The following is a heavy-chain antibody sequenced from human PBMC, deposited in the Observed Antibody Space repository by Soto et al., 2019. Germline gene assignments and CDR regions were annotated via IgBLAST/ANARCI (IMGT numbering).Heavy chain of an antibody. CDR3: GRRTDYEDGSGSLGGMDV. CDR1: GGSISSGVYY. Sequence: QVQLQESGPGLVKPSQTLSLTCTVSGGSISSGVYYWSWIRQHPGKGLEWIGYIYYSGSTHYNPSLRGRVTISVYTSKFPLSLKLCSVPAADTAVYEGGRRTDYEDGSGSLGGMDVWGQGTTVTVSS. CDR2: IYYSGST. V-gene: IGHV4-31*03. D-gene: IGHD3-10*01. J-gene: IGHJ6*02.